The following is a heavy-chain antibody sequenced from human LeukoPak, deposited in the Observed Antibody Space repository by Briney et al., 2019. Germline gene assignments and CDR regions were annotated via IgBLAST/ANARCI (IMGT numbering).Heavy chain of an antibody. CDR1: GFTFSSFA. CDR2: INGGGGTT. J-gene: IGHJ4*02. CDR3: AKDSMGYIPDYFDY. Sequence: GGSLRLSCAASGFTFSSFAMSWIRQAPGKGLECVSAINGGGGTTYYVDSVKGRFTISRDNSKNTLYLQMNSLRAEDTAMYYCAKDSMGYIPDYFDYWGLGTLVTVSS. D-gene: IGHD5-12*01. V-gene: IGHV3-23*01.